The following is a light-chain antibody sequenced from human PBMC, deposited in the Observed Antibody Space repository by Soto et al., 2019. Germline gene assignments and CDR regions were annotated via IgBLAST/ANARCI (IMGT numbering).Light chain of an antibody. CDR3: QSYDTRLSGSV. CDR2: GNN. V-gene: IGLV1-40*01. J-gene: IGLJ3*02. CDR1: SSNIGAGYD. Sequence: QSVLTQPPSVAGAPGQRVTISCAGTSSNIGAGYDVIWYQQLPGTAPKLLIFGNNSRSSGVPDRFSDSKSGTSASLAVTGLQAEDEADYHCQSYDTRLSGSVFGGGTKLTVL.